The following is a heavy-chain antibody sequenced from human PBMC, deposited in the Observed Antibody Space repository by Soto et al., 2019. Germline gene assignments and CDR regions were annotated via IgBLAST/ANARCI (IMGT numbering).Heavy chain of an antibody. D-gene: IGHD2-15*01. J-gene: IGHJ4*02. CDR3: AKDSGYCSGGSCYSAFSY. V-gene: IGHV3-23*01. CDR1: GFTFSSYS. CDR2: ISGSGGST. Sequence: GGSLRRSCAASGFTFSSYSMSWVRQAPGKGLEWVSAISGSGGSTYYADSVKGRFTISRDNSKNTLYLQMNSLRAEDTAVYYCAKDSGYCSGGSCYSAFSYWGQGTLVTVSS.